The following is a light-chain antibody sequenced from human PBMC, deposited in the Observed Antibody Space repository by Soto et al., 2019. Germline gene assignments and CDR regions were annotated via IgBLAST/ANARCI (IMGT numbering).Light chain of an antibody. CDR2: GVS. V-gene: IGKV3-11*01. J-gene: IGKJ5*01. CDR1: QSVSRY. Sequence: EIVLTQSPATLSLSPGERATLSCRASQSVSRYLAWYQQKPGQAPRLLIYGVSSRASGIPDRFFGSGSGTDFTLTINRLEPEDFAVXXXXXXXXXXIXFGQGTRLEIK. CDR3: XXXXXXXIX.